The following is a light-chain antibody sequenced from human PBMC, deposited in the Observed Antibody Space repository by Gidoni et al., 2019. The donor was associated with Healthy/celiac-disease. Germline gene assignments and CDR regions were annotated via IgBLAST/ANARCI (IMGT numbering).Light chain of an antibody. CDR1: QRIRIA. V-gene: IGKV1-6*01. CDR3: QQDYSYPWT. Sequence: AIHMSPSPSSLSASVGDRVTITCRASQRIRIALGWYQQKPGKAPKLLIYDASSLQSGVPSRFSGSGSGTEFTLTISSLQPEDFATYYCQQDYSYPWTFGQGTKVEIK. CDR2: DAS. J-gene: IGKJ1*01.